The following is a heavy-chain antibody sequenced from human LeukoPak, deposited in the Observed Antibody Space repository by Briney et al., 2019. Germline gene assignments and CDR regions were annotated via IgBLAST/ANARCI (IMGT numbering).Heavy chain of an antibody. J-gene: IGHJ4*02. D-gene: IGHD3-16*02. CDR1: GFTFSSYG. CDR3: AKDGFGGVIVVSSYFDY. Sequence: GGSLRLSCAASGFTFSSYGMHWVRQASGKGLEWVAVISYDGSNKYYADSVKGRFTISRDNSKNTLYLQMNSLRAEDTAVYYCAKDGFGGVIVVSSYFDYWGQGTLVTVSS. V-gene: IGHV3-30*18. CDR2: ISYDGSNK.